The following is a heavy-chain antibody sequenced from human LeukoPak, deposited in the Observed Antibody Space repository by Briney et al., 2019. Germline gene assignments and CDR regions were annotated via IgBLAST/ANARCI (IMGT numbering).Heavy chain of an antibody. CDR2: IYNSANT. CDR3: ARHSRSAYTGYENAFDI. Sequence: SETLSLTCAVYGGSFSSYCWDWIRQPPGKGLEWIGNIYNSANTHYNPSLKTRITMSVDTSKNQFSLKLNSVTAADTGIYYCARHSRSAYTGYENAFDIWGQGTMVTVSS. D-gene: IGHD5-12*01. CDR1: GGSFSSYC. J-gene: IGHJ3*02. V-gene: IGHV4-34*10.